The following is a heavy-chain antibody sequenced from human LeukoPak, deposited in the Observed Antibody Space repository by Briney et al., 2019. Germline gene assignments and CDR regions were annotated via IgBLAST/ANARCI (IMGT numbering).Heavy chain of an antibody. V-gene: IGHV3-53*01. CDR3: ASSVTIFGVGDY. CDR1: GFTVSSNY. CDR2: IYSGGST. J-gene: IGHJ4*02. Sequence: GGSLRLSCAASGFTVSSNYMSWVRQAPGKGLEWVSVIYSGGSTYYADSVKGRFTISRDNSKNMLYLQMNSLRAEDTAVYYCASSVTIFGVGDYWGQGTLVTVSS. D-gene: IGHD3-3*01.